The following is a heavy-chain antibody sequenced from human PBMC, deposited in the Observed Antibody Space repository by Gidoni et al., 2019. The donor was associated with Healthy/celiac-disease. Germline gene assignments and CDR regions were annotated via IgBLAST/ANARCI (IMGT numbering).Heavy chain of an antibody. CDR1: GGSISSYY. J-gene: IGHJ6*02. CDR3: ARTTMTSSRMDV. V-gene: IGHV4-59*01. Sequence: QVQLQESGPGLVKPSETLSLTCTVSGGSISSYYWSWIRQPPGKGLEWIGYIYYSGSTNYNPSLKSRVTISVDTSKNQFSLKLSSVTAADTAVYYCARTTMTSSRMDVWGQGTTVTVSS. CDR2: IYYSGST. D-gene: IGHD3-22*01.